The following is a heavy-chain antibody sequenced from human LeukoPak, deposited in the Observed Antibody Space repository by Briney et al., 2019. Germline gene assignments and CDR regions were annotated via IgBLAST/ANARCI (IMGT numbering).Heavy chain of an antibody. CDR3: ARTYGSSGLGYFDL. CDR1: GXSFSGYY. CDR2: IYYSGST. Sequence: SETLSLTCAVYGXSFSGYYWSWIRQPPGKGLEWMGYIYYSGSTNYSPSLKSRLTISVDTSKNQFSLKLSSVTAADTAVYYCARTYGSSGLGYFDLWGRGTLVTVSS. V-gene: IGHV4-59*01. J-gene: IGHJ2*01. D-gene: IGHD6-13*01.